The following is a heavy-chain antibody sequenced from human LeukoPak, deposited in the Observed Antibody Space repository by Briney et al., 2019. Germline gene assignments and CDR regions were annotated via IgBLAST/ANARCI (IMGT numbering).Heavy chain of an antibody. CDR1: GFTFASYA. CDR3: TTDPVIAVAQYYGMDV. V-gene: IGHV3-15*01. CDR2: IKSKTDGGTT. J-gene: IGHJ6*02. Sequence: GGSLRLSCAASGFTFASYAMTWVRQAPGKGLEWVGRIKSKTDGGTTDYAAPVKGRFTISRDDSKNTLYLQMNSLKTEDTAVYYCTTDPVIAVAQYYGMDVWGQGTTVTVSS. D-gene: IGHD6-19*01.